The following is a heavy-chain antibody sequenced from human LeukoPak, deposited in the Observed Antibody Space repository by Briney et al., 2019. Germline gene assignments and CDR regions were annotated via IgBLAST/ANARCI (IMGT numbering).Heavy chain of an antibody. V-gene: IGHV4-59*01. CDR2: IYYSGST. D-gene: IGHD3-9*01. CDR3: ARVDSTGYYLHCDY. J-gene: IGHJ4*02. CDR1: GGSISSYY. Sequence: SETLSLTCTVSGGSISSYYWSWIRQPPGKGLEWIGYIYYSGSTNYNPSLKSRVTISVDTSKNQFSLKLSSVTAADTAVYYCARVDSTGYYLHCDYWGQGTLVTVSS.